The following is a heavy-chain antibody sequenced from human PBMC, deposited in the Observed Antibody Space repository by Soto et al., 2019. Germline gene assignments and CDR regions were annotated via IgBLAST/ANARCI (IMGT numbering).Heavy chain of an antibody. V-gene: IGHV3-21*01. CDR3: ARELWFGELFLDYYYYGMDV. CDR1: GFTFSSYS. D-gene: IGHD3-10*01. J-gene: IGHJ6*02. CDR2: ISSSGSYI. Sequence: GGSLRLSCAASGFTFSSYSMNWVRQAPGKGLEWVSSISSSGSYIYYSDSVKGRFTISRDNAKNSLYLQMNSLRAEDTAVYYCARELWFGELFLDYYYYGMDVWGQGTTVTVSS.